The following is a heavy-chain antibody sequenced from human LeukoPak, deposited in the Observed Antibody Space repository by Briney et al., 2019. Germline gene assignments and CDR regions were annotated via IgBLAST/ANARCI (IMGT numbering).Heavy chain of an antibody. CDR3: ARGDKSSGWYFFDY. CDR1: GFTFSSYA. CDR2: ISGSGGST. D-gene: IGHD6-19*01. V-gene: IGHV3-23*01. J-gene: IGHJ4*02. Sequence: GGSLRLSCAASGFTFSSYAMSWVRQAPGKGLEWVSAISGSGGSTYYADSVKGRFTISRDNSKNTLYLQMNSLRAEDTAVYYCARGDKSSGWYFFDYWGQGTLVTVSS.